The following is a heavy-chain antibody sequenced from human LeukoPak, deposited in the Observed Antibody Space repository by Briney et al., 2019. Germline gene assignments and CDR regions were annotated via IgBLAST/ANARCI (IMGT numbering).Heavy chain of an antibody. CDR2: TYTSGST. D-gene: IGHD3-3*01. CDR3: ARLLGVSTNYPYFDY. J-gene: IGHJ4*02. V-gene: IGHV4-4*09. Sequence: SETLSLTCTVSGGSISSYYWSWIRQPPGKGLEWIGYTYTSGSTNHNPSLKSRVTISVDTSKNQFSLKLSSVTAADTAVYYCARLLGVSTNYPYFDYWGQGTLVTVSS. CDR1: GGSISSYY.